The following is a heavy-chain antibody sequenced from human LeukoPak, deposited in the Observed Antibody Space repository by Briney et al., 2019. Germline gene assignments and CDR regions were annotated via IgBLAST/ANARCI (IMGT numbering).Heavy chain of an antibody. Sequence: GESLKISCKGSGYSFTNFWIGWVRQMPGKGLEWMGIIYPDDSDTKYSPSFQGQVSISADKSITTAYLQWGSLKASDTAMYYCARLRDGSIDYWGQGTLVTVSS. V-gene: IGHV5-51*01. CDR3: ARLRDGSIDY. CDR1: GYSFTNFW. CDR2: IYPDDSDT. J-gene: IGHJ4*02.